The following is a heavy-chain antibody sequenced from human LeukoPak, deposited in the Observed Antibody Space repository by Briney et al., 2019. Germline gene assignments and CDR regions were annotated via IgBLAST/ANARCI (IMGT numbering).Heavy chain of an antibody. CDR2: ISAYNGNT. CDR1: GYTFTSYG. D-gene: IGHD2-15*01. Sequence: ASVKVSCKASGYTFTSYGISWVRRAPGQGLEWMGWISAYNGNTNYAQKLQGRVTMTTDTSTSTAYMELRSLRSDDTAVYYCARALSGRDIVVVVAATSNWFDPWGQGTLVTVSS. CDR3: ARALSGRDIVVVVAATSNWFDP. J-gene: IGHJ5*02. V-gene: IGHV1-18*01.